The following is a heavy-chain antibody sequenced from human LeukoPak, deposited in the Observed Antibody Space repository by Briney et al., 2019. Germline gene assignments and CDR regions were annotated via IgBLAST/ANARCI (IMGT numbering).Heavy chain of an antibody. V-gene: IGHV4-59*01. CDR1: GGSISSYY. D-gene: IGHD2-21*01. CDR3: ARSDRFDP. J-gene: IGHJ5*02. Sequence: SETLSLTCTVSGGSISSYYWSWIRQPPGKGLEWIGYIYYSGSTNYNPSLKSRVTISVDTSKNQFSLKLSSVTAADTAVYYCARSDRFDPWGQGTLVTVSS. CDR2: IYYSGST.